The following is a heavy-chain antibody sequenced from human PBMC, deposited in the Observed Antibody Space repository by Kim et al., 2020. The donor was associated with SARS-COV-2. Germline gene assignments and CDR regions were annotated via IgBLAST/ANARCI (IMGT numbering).Heavy chain of an antibody. CDR3: ATRSSGWYFDY. V-gene: IGHV4-59*08. J-gene: IGHJ4*02. Sequence: SETLSLTCTVSGGSSKSYHWWSWIRQPPGKGLEWIGNIYYTGNTNYNPSLKSRVTMSVDTSKNQFSLRLSSVSAADTAVYHCATRSSGWYFDYWGQGTLVTVSS. CDR2: IYYTGNT. CDR1: GGSSKSYH. D-gene: IGHD6-19*01.